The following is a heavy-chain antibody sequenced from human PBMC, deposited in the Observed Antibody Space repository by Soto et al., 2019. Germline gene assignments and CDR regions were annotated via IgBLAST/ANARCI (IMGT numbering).Heavy chain of an antibody. CDR2: INPNSGGT. Sequence: ASVKVSCKASGYTFTGYYMHWVRQAPGQGLEWMGWINPNSGGTNYAQKFQGWVTMTRDTSISTAYMELSRLRSDDTAVYYCARAGQLLWFGELLYPHDAFDIWGQGTMVTVSS. V-gene: IGHV1-2*04. CDR1: GYTFTGYY. D-gene: IGHD3-10*01. J-gene: IGHJ3*02. CDR3: ARAGQLLWFGELLYPHDAFDI.